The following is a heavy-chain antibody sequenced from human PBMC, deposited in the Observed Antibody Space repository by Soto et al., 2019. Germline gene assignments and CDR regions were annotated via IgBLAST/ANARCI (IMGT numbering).Heavy chain of an antibody. V-gene: IGHV3-21*06. CDR3: ARGPISHFDY. D-gene: IGHD1-20*01. CDR2: ISSTSNSI. Sequence: GGSLRLSCAAPGFTFSSFTMNWVRLAPERGLEWISSISSTSNSIYYPDSVKGRFTISRDNTKNSLFLQMNSLRVEDTAVYYCARGPISHFDYWGQGSLVTVSS. J-gene: IGHJ4*02. CDR1: GFTFSSFT.